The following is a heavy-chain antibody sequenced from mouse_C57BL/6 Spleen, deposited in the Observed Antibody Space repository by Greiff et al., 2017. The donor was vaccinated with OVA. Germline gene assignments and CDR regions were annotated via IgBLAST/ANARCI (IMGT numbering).Heavy chain of an antibody. V-gene: IGHV1-19*01. Sequence: EVQLQQSGPVLVKPGASVKMSCKASGYTFTDYYMNWVKQSHGKSLEWIGVINPYNGGTSYNQKFKGKATLTVDKSSSTAYMELNSLTSEDSAVYYCAREGILFRGSTFFDYWGQGTTLTVSS. CDR1: GYTFTDYY. J-gene: IGHJ2*01. CDR2: INPYNGGT. D-gene: IGHD1-1*01. CDR3: AREGILFRGSTFFDY.